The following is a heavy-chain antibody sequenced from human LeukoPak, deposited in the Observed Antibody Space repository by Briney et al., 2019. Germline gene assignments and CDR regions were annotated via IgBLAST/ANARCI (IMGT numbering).Heavy chain of an antibody. CDR2: IYSGGST. D-gene: IGHD2-15*01. CDR3: ASSSGGSLHYGMDV. Sequence: GGSLRLSCAASGFTVSSNYMSWVRQAPGKGLEWVSVIYSGGSTYYADSVKGRFTISRDNSKNTLHLQMNSLRAEDTAVYYCASSSGGSLHYGMDVWGQGTTVTVSS. J-gene: IGHJ6*02. V-gene: IGHV3-66*01. CDR1: GFTVSSNY.